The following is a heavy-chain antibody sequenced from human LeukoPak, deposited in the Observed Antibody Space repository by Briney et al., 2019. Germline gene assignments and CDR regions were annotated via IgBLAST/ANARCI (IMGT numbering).Heavy chain of an antibody. CDR1: GFTFSSYG. Sequence: GRSLRLSCAASGFTFSSYGMHWVRQAPGKGLEWVAVIWYDGSNKYYADSVKGRFTISRDNSKNTLYLQMNSLRAEDTAVYYCARPTYSGSYYWFDYWGQGTLVTLSS. CDR2: IWYDGSNK. CDR3: ARPTYSGSYYWFDY. J-gene: IGHJ4*02. D-gene: IGHD1-26*01. V-gene: IGHV3-33*01.